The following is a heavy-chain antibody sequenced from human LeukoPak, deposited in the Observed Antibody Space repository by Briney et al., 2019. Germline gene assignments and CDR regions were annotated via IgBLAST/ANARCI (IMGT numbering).Heavy chain of an antibody. D-gene: IGHD5-24*01. J-gene: IGHJ5*02. Sequence: GGSLRLSCAASGFTFTNNWMTWFRQAPGKGLEWVANVNEDGSEKNYVDSVEGRFTISRDNAKNSVYLQMNNLRVEETAVYYCARGRGWIDPWGQGTLVTVSS. CDR3: ARGRGWIDP. CDR1: GFTFTNNW. CDR2: VNEDGSEK. V-gene: IGHV3-7*01.